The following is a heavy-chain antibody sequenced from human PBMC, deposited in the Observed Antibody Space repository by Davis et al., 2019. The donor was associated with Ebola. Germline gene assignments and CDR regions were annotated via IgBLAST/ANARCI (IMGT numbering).Heavy chain of an antibody. CDR1: GFTVSSNY. CDR3: ARDYGDYYYGMDV. V-gene: IGHV3-53*04. CDR2: IYSGGST. J-gene: IGHJ6*02. Sequence: GGSLRLSCAASGFTVSSNYMSWVRQAPGLLLSPFSVIYSGGSTYYADSVKGRFTISRHNSKNTLYLQMNSLRAEETAVYYCARDYGDYYYGMDVWGQGTTVTVSS. D-gene: IGHD4-17*01.